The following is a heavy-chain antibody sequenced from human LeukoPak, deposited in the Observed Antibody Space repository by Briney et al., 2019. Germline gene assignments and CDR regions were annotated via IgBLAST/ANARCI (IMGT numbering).Heavy chain of an antibody. CDR2: INSDGSTT. D-gene: IGHD2/OR15-2a*01. CDR1: GFTFSNYW. J-gene: IGHJ6*02. V-gene: IGHV3-74*01. Sequence: GGSLRLSCAASGFTFSNYWMHWVRQAPGKGLVWVSRINSDGSTTNYADSVKGRFTISRDNAKNTLFLQMNSLRVEDTAVYYCASLQNVPSYYYYYLMDVWGQGTTVTVSS. CDR3: ASLQNVPSYYYYYLMDV.